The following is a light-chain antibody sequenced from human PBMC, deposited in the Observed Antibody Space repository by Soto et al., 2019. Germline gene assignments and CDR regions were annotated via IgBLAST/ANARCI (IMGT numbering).Light chain of an antibody. J-gene: IGKJ1*01. CDR3: QQYDTYPRT. V-gene: IGKV1-5*03. Sequence: DIQMTQSPSTLSASVGDRVTITCRASQRISNWLAWYQQKPGKAPNLLIYKASSLESGVPSRFSGSGSGTEFTLTISCLQPDDFATYYCQQYDTYPRTFGQGTKVEIK. CDR1: QRISNW. CDR2: KAS.